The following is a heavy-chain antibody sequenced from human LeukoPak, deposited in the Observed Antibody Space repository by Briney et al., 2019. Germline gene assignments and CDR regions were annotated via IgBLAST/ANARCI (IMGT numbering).Heavy chain of an antibody. CDR2: ISSSSSYI. CDR3: ARAASVGATNLPDY. Sequence: PGGSLRLSCAASGFTFSSYSMNWVRQAPGKGLEWVSSISSSSSYIYYADSVKGRFTISRDNAKNSLYLQMNSLRAEDTAVYYCARAASVGATNLPDYWGQGTLVTVSS. CDR1: GFTFSSYS. J-gene: IGHJ4*02. D-gene: IGHD1-26*01. V-gene: IGHV3-21*01.